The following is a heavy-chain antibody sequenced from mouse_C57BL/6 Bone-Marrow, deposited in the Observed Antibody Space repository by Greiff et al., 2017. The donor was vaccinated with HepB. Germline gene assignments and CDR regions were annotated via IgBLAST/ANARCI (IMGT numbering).Heavy chain of an antibody. J-gene: IGHJ1*03. Sequence: EVQLQQSGPELVKPGASVKISCKASGYTFTDYYMNWVKQSHGKSLEWIGDINPNNGGTSYNQKFKGKATLTVDKSSSTAYMELRSLTSEDSAVYYCARRGDHYWYFDVWGTGTTVTVSS. CDR3: ARRGDHYWYFDV. V-gene: IGHV1-26*01. CDR2: INPNNGGT. CDR1: GYTFTDYY.